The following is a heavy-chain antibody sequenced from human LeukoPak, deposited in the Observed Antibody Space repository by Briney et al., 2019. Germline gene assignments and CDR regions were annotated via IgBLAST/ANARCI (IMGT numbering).Heavy chain of an antibody. D-gene: IGHD4-17*01. V-gene: IGHV3-23*01. CDR3: AKDGGDYGDNDAFDI. J-gene: IGHJ3*02. CDR1: GFTFSSSA. CDR2: ITHSGGFT. Sequence: GGSLRLSCVTSGFTFSSSAMSWVRLSPGKGLEWVSAITHSGGFTTYVDSVKGRFTISRDNSKNTLYLQMNSLRAEDTAVYYCAKDGGDYGDNDAFDIWGQGTMVTVSS.